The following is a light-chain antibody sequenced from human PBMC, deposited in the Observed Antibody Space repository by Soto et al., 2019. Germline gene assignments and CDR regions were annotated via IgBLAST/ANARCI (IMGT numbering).Light chain of an antibody. V-gene: IGLV1-40*02. CDR1: SSNIGAGYD. CDR3: QSYDSSLSGYV. CDR2: ANS. J-gene: IGLJ1*01. Sequence: QSAVTQPPSVSGAPGQRVTISCTGSSSNIGAGYDVHWYQQLPGTAPKLLIYANSNRPSGVPGRFSGSKSGTSASLAITGLQAEDESDYYCQSYDSSLSGYVFGTGTKVTVL.